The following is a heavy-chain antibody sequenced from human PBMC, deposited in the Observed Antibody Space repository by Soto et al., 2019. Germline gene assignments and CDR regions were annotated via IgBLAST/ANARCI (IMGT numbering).Heavy chain of an antibody. J-gene: IGHJ4*02. CDR1: GFICSNYA. CDR3: ASGAGRTGGFDYMLDQ. V-gene: IGHV3-30*03. D-gene: IGHD5-12*01. Sequence: QVQLVESGGGVVQPWRSLRLSCAASGFICSNYALHWVRQAPGKGLEWLAVISDDGKNVHYADSVKGRFTISRDNLKSTLYRQLSSLRPADTGRYYCASGAGRTGGFDYMLDQGGQGTVVTVSS. CDR2: ISDDGKNV.